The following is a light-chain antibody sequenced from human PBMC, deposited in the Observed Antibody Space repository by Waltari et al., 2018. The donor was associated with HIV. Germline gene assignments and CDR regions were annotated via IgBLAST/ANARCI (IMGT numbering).Light chain of an antibody. CDR1: SSDVGNYNY. J-gene: IGLJ3*02. CDR2: GVS. V-gene: IGLV2-14*01. Sequence: QSALTQPASVSGSPGQSITISCTGTSSDVGNYNYVSWYQQHPGKAPKLMIYGVSNRPSGVPYRFSGSKSGNTASLTISGLQAEDEADYYCNSYTTSSTWVFGGGTKVTVL. CDR3: NSYTTSSTWV.